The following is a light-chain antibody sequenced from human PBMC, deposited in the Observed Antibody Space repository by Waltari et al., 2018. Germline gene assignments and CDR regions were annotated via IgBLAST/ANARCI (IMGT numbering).Light chain of an antibody. CDR1: SSNVGSNT. J-gene: IGLJ3*02. CDR3: ATWDDSLSAWV. Sequence: QSVLTQPPSASGTPGQRVTISCSGSSSNVGSNTVNWYQQLPETAPKLLIYSNNQRPSGVPDRFSGSKSGTSASLAISGLQSEDEADYYCATWDDSLSAWVFGGGTKLTVL. V-gene: IGLV1-44*01. CDR2: SNN.